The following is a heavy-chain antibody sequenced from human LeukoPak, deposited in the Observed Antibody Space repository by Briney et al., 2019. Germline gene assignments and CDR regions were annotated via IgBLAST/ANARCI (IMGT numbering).Heavy chain of an antibody. CDR2: ISGSGGST. CDR1: GFTFSSYG. CDR3: AKSSSGYFPRD. J-gene: IGHJ4*02. D-gene: IGHD3-22*01. V-gene: IGHV3-23*01. Sequence: TGGTLRLSCAASGFTFSSYGMTWVRQAPGKGLEWVSGISGSGGSTHYADSVKGRFTISRDNSKNTLYLQMNSLRAEDTAVYYCAKSSSGYFPRDWGQGTLVTVSS.